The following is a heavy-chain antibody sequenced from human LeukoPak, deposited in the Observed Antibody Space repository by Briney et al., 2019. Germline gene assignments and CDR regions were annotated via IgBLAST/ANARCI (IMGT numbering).Heavy chain of an antibody. CDR3: ARGGSPVWFGELFYFDY. CDR1: GYTFTSYA. Sequence: ASVKVSCKASGYTFTSYAMHWVRQAPGQRLEWMGWINAGNGNTKYSQKFQGRVTITRDTSASTAYMELSSLRSEDTAVYYCARGGSPVWFGELFYFDYWGQGTLVAVSS. D-gene: IGHD3-10*01. V-gene: IGHV1-3*01. J-gene: IGHJ4*02. CDR2: INAGNGNT.